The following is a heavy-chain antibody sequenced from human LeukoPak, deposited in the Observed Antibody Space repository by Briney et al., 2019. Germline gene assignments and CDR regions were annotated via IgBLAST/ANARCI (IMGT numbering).Heavy chain of an antibody. J-gene: IGHJ6*03. D-gene: IGHD1-26*01. CDR3: ARDPYSGSYGDYYYYYMDV. Sequence: GGSLRLSCAASGFTFSSYEMNWVRQAPGKGLEWVSYISSSGSTIYYADSVKGRFTISRDNAKNSLYLQMNSLRAEDTAVYYCARDPYSGSYGDYYYYYMDVWGKGTTVTISS. CDR1: GFTFSSYE. V-gene: IGHV3-48*03. CDR2: ISSSGSTI.